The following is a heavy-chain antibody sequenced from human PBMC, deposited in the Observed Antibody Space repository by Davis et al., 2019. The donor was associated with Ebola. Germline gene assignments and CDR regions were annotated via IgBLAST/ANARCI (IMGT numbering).Heavy chain of an antibody. V-gene: IGHV4-4*02. J-gene: IGHJ4*02. Sequence: SETLSLTCAVSGGSISSSNWWRWVRQPPGKGLEWIGEVDHSGSTNYNPSFRSRVIVSEDASKNQFSLKLTSVTAADTAVYYCARVRTGPDGYFDYWGQGILVTVSS. CDR3: ARVRTGPDGYFDY. CDR1: GGSISSSNW. D-gene: IGHD1/OR15-1a*01. CDR2: VDHSGST.